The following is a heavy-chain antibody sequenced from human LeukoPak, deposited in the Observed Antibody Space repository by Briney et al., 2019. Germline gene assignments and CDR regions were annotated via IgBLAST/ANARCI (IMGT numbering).Heavy chain of an antibody. V-gene: IGHV3-30*02. CDR3: ATLVVVPAAHMPLDY. D-gene: IGHD2-2*01. Sequence: GRSLRLSCAASGFTFSSYGMHWVRQAPGKGLEWVAVIRYDGSNKYYADSVKGRFTISRDNSKNTLYLQMNSLRAEDTAVYYCATLVVVPAAHMPLDYWGQGTLVTVSS. CDR2: IRYDGSNK. CDR1: GFTFSSYG. J-gene: IGHJ4*02.